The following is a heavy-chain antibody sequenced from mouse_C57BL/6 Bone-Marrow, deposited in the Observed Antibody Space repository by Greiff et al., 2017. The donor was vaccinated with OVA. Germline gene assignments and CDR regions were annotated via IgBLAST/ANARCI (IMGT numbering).Heavy chain of an antibody. CDR3: ARQRFITTVVDYFDY. CDR2: FYPGSGSI. J-gene: IGHJ2*01. Sequence: VKLVESGAELVKPGASVKLSCKASGYTFTEYTIHWVKQRSGQGLEWIGWFYPGSGSIKYNEKFKDKATLTADKSSSTVYMELSRLTSEDSAVYFCARQRFITTVVDYFDYWGQGTTLTVSS. D-gene: IGHD1-1*01. V-gene: IGHV1-62-2*01. CDR1: GYTFTEYT.